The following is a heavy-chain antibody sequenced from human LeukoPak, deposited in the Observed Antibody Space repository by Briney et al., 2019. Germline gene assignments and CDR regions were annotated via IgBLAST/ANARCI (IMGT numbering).Heavy chain of an antibody. CDR1: GFTFSSYA. Sequence: AGGSLRLSCAASGFTFSSYAMSWVRQAREKGLEWVSTISGSGATTYYTDSAKGRFTISRDNSKITLYLQMDSLRAEDTAMYYCAKAPNSGGNCYDASDVWGQGTMVTVSS. V-gene: IGHV3-23*01. CDR2: ISGSGATT. D-gene: IGHD2-15*01. J-gene: IGHJ3*01. CDR3: AKAPNSGGNCYDASDV.